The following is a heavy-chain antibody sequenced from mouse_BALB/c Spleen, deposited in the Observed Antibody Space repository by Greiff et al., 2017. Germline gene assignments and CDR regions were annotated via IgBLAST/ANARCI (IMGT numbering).Heavy chain of an antibody. CDR2: IWGGGST. J-gene: IGHJ3*01. Sequence: VQVVESGPGLVAPSQSLSITCTVSGFSLSRYSVHWVRQPPGKGLEWLGMIWGGGSTDYNSALKSRLSISKDNSKSQVFLKMNSLQTDDSAMYYCATQANWDGAWFAYWGQGTLVTVSA. CDR3: ATQANWDGAWFAY. CDR1: GFSLSRYS. V-gene: IGHV2-6-4*01. D-gene: IGHD4-1*01.